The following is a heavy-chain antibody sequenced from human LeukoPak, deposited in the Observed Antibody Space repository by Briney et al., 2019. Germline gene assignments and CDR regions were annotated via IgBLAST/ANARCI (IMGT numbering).Heavy chain of an antibody. J-gene: IGHJ4*02. D-gene: IGHD3-22*01. CDR2: FDPEDGET. Sequence: GFDPEDGETIYAQKFQGRVTMTEDTSTDTAYMELSSLRSEDTAVYYCATGHSSGYYGDDYWGQGTLVTVSS. CDR3: ATGHSSGYYGDDY. V-gene: IGHV1-24*01.